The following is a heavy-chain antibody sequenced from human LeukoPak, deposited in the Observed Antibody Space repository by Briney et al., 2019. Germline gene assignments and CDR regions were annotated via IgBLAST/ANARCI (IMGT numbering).Heavy chain of an antibody. J-gene: IGHJ6*02. CDR1: GGTFSSYA. D-gene: IGHD3-10*01. CDR3: ARSQGSGTYRMDV. CDR2: IIPILGIA. V-gene: IGHV1-69*04. Sequence: SVKVSCKASGGTFSSYAISWVRQAPGQGLEWMGRIIPILGIANYAQKFQGRVTITADKSTSTAYMEPSSLRSEDTAVYYCARSQGSGTYRMDVWGQGTTVTVSS.